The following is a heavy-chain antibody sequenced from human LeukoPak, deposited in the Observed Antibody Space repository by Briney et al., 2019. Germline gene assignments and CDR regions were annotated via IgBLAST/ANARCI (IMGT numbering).Heavy chain of an antibody. V-gene: IGHV3-23*01. J-gene: IGHJ6*04. D-gene: IGHD2-2*01. CDR2: ISGSGGST. CDR1: GFTFSSYA. Sequence: GGSLRLSCAASGFTFSSYAMSWVRQAPGKGLERVSAISGSGGSTYYADSVKGRFTISRDNSKNTLYLQMNSLRAEDTAVYYCAKGVTGYCSSTSCYSMDVWGKGTTVTVSS. CDR3: AKGVTGYCSSTSCYSMDV.